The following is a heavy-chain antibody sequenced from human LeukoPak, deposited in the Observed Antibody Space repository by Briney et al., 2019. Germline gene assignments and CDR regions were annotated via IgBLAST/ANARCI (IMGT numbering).Heavy chain of an antibody. CDR2: ISYDGSNK. CDR1: GFTFSSYA. Sequence: GRSLRLSCAASGFTFSSYAMHWVRQAPGKGLEWVAVISYDGSNKYYADSVKGRFTISRDNSKNTLYLQVISLRVEDTAVYYCAKARGPFIAATGTPAADVAFDIWGQGTMVTVSS. V-gene: IGHV3-30-3*01. D-gene: IGHD6-13*01. CDR3: AKARGPFIAATGTPAADVAFDI. J-gene: IGHJ3*02.